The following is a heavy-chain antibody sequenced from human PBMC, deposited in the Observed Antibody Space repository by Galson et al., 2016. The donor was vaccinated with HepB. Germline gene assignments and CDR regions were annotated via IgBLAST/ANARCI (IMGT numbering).Heavy chain of an antibody. J-gene: IGHJ4*02. CDR1: GFTFSSYG. Sequence: SLRLSCAASGFTFSSYGMHWVRQAPGKGLEWVAVIWNDGSNKYYADSVKGRFTISRDNSKNTLYLELNGLRAEDTAVHYCAREMKPHLEWLFRSRLRPVDYWGQGTLVTVSS. D-gene: IGHD3-3*01. CDR3: AREMKPHLEWLFRSRLRPVDY. V-gene: IGHV3-33*01. CDR2: IWNDGSNK.